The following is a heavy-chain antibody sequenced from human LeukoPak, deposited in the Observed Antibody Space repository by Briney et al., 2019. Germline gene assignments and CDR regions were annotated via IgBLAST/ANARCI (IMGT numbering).Heavy chain of an antibody. Sequence: PGRSLRLSCAASGFTFSSYGMHWVRQAPGKGLEWVAVISYDGSNKYYADSVKGRFTIPRDNSKNTLYLQMNSLRAEDTAVYYCAKDLDYGAYYYGMDVWGKGTTVTVSS. J-gene: IGHJ6*04. V-gene: IGHV3-30*18. CDR1: GFTFSSYG. D-gene: IGHD4-17*01. CDR3: AKDLDYGAYYYGMDV. CDR2: ISYDGSNK.